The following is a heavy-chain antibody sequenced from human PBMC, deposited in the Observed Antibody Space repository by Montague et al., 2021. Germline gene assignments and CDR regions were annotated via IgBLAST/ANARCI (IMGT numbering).Heavy chain of an antibody. CDR1: GGSLSEYY. D-gene: IGHD3-10*01. CDR3: ASDRGPFDY. V-gene: IGHV4-34*01. CDR2: VRHIGST. J-gene: IGHJ4*02. Sequence: SETLSLTRGVYGGSLSEYYWTWIRQSPEKGLEWIGEVRHIGSTNYNPSLKSRVTMSVDKSKNQFSLKLRSVTAADTAVYYCASDRGPFDYWGQGTVVIVSS.